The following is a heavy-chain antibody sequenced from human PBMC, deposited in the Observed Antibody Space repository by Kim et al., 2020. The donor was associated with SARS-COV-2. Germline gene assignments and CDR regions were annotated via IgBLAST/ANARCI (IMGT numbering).Heavy chain of an antibody. CDR3: AKDRVLIAVPGMAGMDV. D-gene: IGHD6-19*01. J-gene: IGHJ6*02. V-gene: IGHV3-30*02. Sequence: SVKGRFTVSRDNSKNTLYLQMNSLRPEDTALYYCAKDRVLIAVPGMAGMDVWGQGTTVTVSS.